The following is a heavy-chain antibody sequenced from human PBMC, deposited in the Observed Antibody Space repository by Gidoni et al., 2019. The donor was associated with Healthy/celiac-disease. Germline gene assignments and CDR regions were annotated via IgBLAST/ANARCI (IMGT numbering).Heavy chain of an antibody. D-gene: IGHD1-26*01. V-gene: IGHV1-69*01. J-gene: IGHJ6*02. CDR1: GGTFSSYA. CDR3: AREIIVGATTSYYYYGMDV. Sequence: QVQLVQSGAEVKKPGSSVKVSCKASGGTFSSYAISWVRQAPGQGLEWMGGIIPIFGTANYAQKCQGRVTITADESTSTAYMELSSLRSEDTAVYYCAREIIVGATTSYYYYGMDVWGQGTTVTVSS. CDR2: IIPIFGTA.